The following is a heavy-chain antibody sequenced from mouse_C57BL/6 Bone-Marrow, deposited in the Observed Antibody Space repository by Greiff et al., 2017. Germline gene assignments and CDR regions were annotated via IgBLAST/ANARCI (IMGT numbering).Heavy chain of an antibody. V-gene: IGHV1-59*01. D-gene: IGHD2-3*01. CDR2: IDTSDSYT. CDR3: ASDGYYDYCDY. J-gene: IGHJ2*01. CDR1: GYTFTSYW. Sequence: VQLQQPGAELVRPGTSVKLSCKASGYTFTSYWMHWVQQRPGQGLEWIGVIDTSDSYTNYNQQFKGKATLTVDTSSSTAYMQLSSLKSEDSAVYYCASDGYYDYCDYWGQGTTLTVSS.